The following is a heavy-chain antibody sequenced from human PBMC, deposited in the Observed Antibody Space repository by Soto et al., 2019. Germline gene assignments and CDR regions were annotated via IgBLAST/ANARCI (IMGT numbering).Heavy chain of an antibody. V-gene: IGHV1-3*01. J-gene: IGHJ3*02. CDR3: ARAPMIVVVRDAFDI. Sequence: ASVKVSCKASGYTFTSYAMHWVRQAPGQRLEWMGWINAGNGNTKYSQKFQGRVTITRDTSAGTAYMELSSLRSEDTAVYYCARAPMIVVVRDAFDIWGQGTMVTVSS. D-gene: IGHD3-22*01. CDR1: GYTFTSYA. CDR2: INAGNGNT.